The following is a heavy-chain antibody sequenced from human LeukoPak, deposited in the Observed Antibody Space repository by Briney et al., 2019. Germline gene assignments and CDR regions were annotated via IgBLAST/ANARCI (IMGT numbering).Heavy chain of an antibody. CDR3: ARVLQNYDTSYGYYYYYYMDV. V-gene: IGHV3-66*01. CDR1: GFTVSSNY. Sequence: GGSLRLSCAASGFTVSSNYMSWVRQAPGKGLEWVSVIYSGDNTYYADSVKGRFTISRDISKNTLFLQMNSLRAEDTAVYYCARVLQNYDTSYGYYYYYYMDVWGKGTTATVSS. J-gene: IGHJ6*03. CDR2: IYSGDNT. D-gene: IGHD3-22*01.